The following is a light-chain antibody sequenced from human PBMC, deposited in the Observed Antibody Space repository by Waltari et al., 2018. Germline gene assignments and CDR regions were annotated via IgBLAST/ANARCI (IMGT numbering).Light chain of an antibody. CDR1: SSDIGTYNY. CDR2: DVT. Sequence: SALTQPASVSGSPGQSITISCTGTSSDIGTYNYVSWYQQYPGKAPKLLIYDVTKRPSGVSDRFSGSKSRNTASLTISGRQAEDEADYYCCSYAGSSSLVFGGGTKLTVL. CDR3: CSYAGSSSLV. J-gene: IGLJ2*01. V-gene: IGLV2-23*02.